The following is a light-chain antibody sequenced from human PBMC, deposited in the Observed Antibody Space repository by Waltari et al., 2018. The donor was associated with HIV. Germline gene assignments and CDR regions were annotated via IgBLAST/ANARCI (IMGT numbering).Light chain of an antibody. Sequence: QSALTQPASVSGSRGQSVTIFCNGTSSDVGKYKILSWYQQYPGNAPKVVIYDVTDRPSVVASRLSASKSGNTASLTISGLQPQDEGDYFCCSYAGSSTYIFGSGTLVTVL. CDR2: DVT. CDR1: SSDVGKYKI. J-gene: IGLJ1*01. CDR3: CSYAGSSTYI. V-gene: IGLV2-23*02.